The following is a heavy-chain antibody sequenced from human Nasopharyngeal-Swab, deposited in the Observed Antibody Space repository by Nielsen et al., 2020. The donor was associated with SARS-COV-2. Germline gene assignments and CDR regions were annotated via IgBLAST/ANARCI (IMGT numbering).Heavy chain of an antibody. Sequence: SETLFLTCTVSGGSISSYYWTWIRQPPGKGLEWMGYVYYTGRASYNPSLKSRVTMSVDTFKNHFSLRLTSVTAADTAVYYCARGRRGYYDSSGEDFDYWGQGALVNVSS. CDR2: VYYTGRA. CDR3: ARGRRGYYDSSGEDFDY. V-gene: IGHV4-59*01. J-gene: IGHJ4*02. D-gene: IGHD3-22*01. CDR1: GGSISSYY.